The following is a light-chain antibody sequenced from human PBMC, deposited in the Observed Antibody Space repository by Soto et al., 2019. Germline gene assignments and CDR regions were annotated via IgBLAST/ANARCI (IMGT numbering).Light chain of an antibody. CDR1: SSNIGAGHD. CDR2: NNN. V-gene: IGLV1-40*01. Sequence: QSVLTQPPSVSGAPGQRVTISCTGSSSNIGAGHDVHWYQQLPGTAPKLLSYNNNNRPSGVPDRFSGSQSGTSASLAITGLHAEDEADYYCQSYDSRLSGSVFGGGTKLTVL. J-gene: IGLJ3*02. CDR3: QSYDSRLSGSV.